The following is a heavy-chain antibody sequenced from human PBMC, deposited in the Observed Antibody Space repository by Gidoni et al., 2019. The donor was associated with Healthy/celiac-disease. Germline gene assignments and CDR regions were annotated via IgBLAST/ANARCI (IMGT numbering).Heavy chain of an antibody. Sequence: VQLLESGGGLVQPGGSLRLSCAASGFTFSSYAMRWVRQAPGKGLEWVSAISGSGGSTYYADSVKGRFTISRDNSKNTLYLQMNSLRAEDTAVYYCAKDPDYGDDAFDIWGQGTMVTVSS. CDR1: GFTFSSYA. D-gene: IGHD4-17*01. CDR3: AKDPDYGDDAFDI. V-gene: IGHV3-23*01. CDR2: ISGSGGST. J-gene: IGHJ3*02.